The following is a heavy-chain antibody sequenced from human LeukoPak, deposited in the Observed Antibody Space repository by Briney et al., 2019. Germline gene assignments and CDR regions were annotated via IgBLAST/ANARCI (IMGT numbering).Heavy chain of an antibody. V-gene: IGHV3-7*03. Sequence: PGGSLRLSCAASGFTFRDFWMSWVRQAPGKGLEWVDNIQQNGIEKYCVEGRFTISRDNVNSLLYLRIKSLRADDTAMYYCARDRDGKDLWGQGTLVTVSS. J-gene: IGHJ5*02. CDR3: ARDRDGKDL. CDR2: IQQNGIEK. CDR1: GFTFRDFW. D-gene: IGHD1-1*01.